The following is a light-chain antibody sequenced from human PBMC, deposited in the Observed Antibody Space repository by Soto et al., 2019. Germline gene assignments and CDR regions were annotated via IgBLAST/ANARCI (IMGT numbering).Light chain of an antibody. CDR3: QQSFTSPLT. CDR1: QSNITL. J-gene: IGKJ4*01. CDR2: SAS. V-gene: IGKV1-39*01. Sequence: IQMNQSPTSLAASLGGRGHLPCRASQSNITLLSWYQQTPGKAPKLLIYSASTLHNGVPSRFSGSGSGTDFTLTISSLQREDFATYYCQQSFTSPLTFGGGAKLEL.